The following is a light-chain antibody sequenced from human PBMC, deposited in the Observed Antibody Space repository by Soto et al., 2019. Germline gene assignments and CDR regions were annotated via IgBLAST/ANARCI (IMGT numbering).Light chain of an antibody. CDR1: SSDVGGYNY. CDR2: EVN. CDR3: SSYAGRTNV. J-gene: IGLJ1*01. Sequence: QSVLTHPPSASGSPGQSVAISCTGTSSDVGGYNYVSWYQQHPGKAPKLMIYEVNKRPSGVPDRFSGSKSGNTASLTVSGLQDEDEADYYCSSYAGRTNVFGTGSNVT. V-gene: IGLV2-8*01.